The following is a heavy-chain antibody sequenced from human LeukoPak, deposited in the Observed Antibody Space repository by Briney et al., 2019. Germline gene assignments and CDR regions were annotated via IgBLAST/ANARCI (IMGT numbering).Heavy chain of an antibody. CDR2: IILIFGTA. J-gene: IGHJ3*02. D-gene: IGHD5-18*01. V-gene: IGHV1-69*05. CDR3: ARGKVDTAMGDAFDI. CDR1: GGTFSSYA. Sequence: SVKVSCKASGGTFSSYAISWVRQAPGQGLEWVGGIILIFGTANYAQKFQGRVTITTDESTSTAYMELSSLRSEDTAVYYCARGKVDTAMGDAFDIWGQGTMVTVSS.